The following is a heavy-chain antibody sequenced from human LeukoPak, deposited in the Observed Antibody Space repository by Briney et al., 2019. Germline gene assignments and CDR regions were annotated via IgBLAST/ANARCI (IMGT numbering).Heavy chain of an antibody. CDR1: GGTFSSYT. CDR3: ARDSSSWYYFDY. V-gene: IGHV1-69*04. J-gene: IGHJ4*02. D-gene: IGHD6-13*01. Sequence: SVKVSCKASGGTFSSYTISWVRQAPGQGLEWMGRIIPILGIANYAQKFQGRVTITADKSTSTAYMELRSLRSDDTAVYYCARDSSSWYYFDYWGQGTLVTVSS. CDR2: IIPILGIA.